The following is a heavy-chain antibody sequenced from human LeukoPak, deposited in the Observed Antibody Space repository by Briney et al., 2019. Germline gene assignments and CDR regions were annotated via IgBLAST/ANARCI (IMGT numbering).Heavy chain of an antibody. CDR2: IIPIFGTA. CDR3: AREFLYYYDSSGYYSHDAFDI. CDR1: GGTFSSYA. Sequence: SVKVSCKASGGTFSSYAISWVRQAPGQGLEWMGGIIPIFGTANYAQKFQGRVTITADESTSTAYMELSSLRSEDTAVYYCAREFLYYYDSSGYYSHDAFDIWGQGTMVTVSS. V-gene: IGHV1-69*13. D-gene: IGHD3-22*01. J-gene: IGHJ3*02.